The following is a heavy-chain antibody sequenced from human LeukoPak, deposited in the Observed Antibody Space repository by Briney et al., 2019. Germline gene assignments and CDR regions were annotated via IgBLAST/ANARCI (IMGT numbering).Heavy chain of an antibody. Sequence: GGSLRLSCAASGFTFSNAWMSWVRQAPGKGLKWVANIKQDGSEKWYVDSVKGRFTISRDNAKNSLYLQMNSLRVEDTAVYYCAREFRSGYNSRWFDYWGQGTLVTVSS. CDR1: GFTFSNAW. J-gene: IGHJ5*01. V-gene: IGHV3-7*01. CDR2: IKQDGSEK. CDR3: AREFRSGYNSRWFDY. D-gene: IGHD6-19*01.